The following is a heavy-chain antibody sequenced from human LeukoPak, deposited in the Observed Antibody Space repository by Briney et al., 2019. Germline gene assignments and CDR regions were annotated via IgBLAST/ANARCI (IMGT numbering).Heavy chain of an antibody. J-gene: IGHJ4*02. CDR1: GLTFSHYY. CDR3: ARDEQRTQGDY. V-gene: IGHV3-7*01. Sequence: GGSLRLSCGVSGLTFSHYYMKWVRQAPGKGLEWVANIKQGGSEKYYVDSVKGRFTISRDNAKNSLYLQMNSLRAEDTAVYYCARDEQRTQGDYWGQGTLVTVSS. D-gene: IGHD6-25*01. CDR2: IKQGGSEK.